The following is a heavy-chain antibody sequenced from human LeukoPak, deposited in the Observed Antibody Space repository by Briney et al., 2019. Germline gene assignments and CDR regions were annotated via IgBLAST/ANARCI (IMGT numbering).Heavy chain of an antibody. J-gene: IGHJ4*02. V-gene: IGHV1-69*05. CDR1: GGTFSSYA. CDR2: IIPIFGTA. D-gene: IGHD6-19*01. CDR3: ARDITVAGNCFDY. Sequence: ASVKVSCKASGGTFSSYAISWVRQAPGQGLEWMGGIIPIFGTANYAQKFQGRVTITTDESTSTAYMELSSLRSEDTAVYYCARDITVAGNCFDYWGQGTLVTVSS.